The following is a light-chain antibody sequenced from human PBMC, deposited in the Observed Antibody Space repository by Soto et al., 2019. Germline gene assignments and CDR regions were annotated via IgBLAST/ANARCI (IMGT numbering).Light chain of an antibody. J-gene: IGLJ1*01. CDR1: SSDVGGNKY. CDR2: KVT. Sequence: QSVLTQPASVSGSPGQSITISCIGTSSDVGGNKYVSWYQQYPGKVPKLLINKVTNRPSGVSYRFSGSKSGNTASLTISALLAEDEADYFCASSTSDSLYVFGTGTKVTVL. CDR3: ASSTSDSLYV. V-gene: IGLV2-14*01.